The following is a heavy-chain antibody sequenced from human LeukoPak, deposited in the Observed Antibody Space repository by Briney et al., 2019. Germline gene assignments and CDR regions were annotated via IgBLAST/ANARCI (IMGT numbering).Heavy chain of an antibody. CDR1: GLTVSSNS. Sequence: PGGSLRLSCTVSGLTVSSNSMSWVRQAPGKGLEWVSFIYSGSTHYSDSVKGRFTISRDNSKNTLYFQMNSLRAEDTAVYYCARRAGAYSHPYDYWGQGTLVTVSS. CDR2: IYSGST. D-gene: IGHD4/OR15-4a*01. J-gene: IGHJ4*02. CDR3: ARRAGAYSHPYDY. V-gene: IGHV3-53*01.